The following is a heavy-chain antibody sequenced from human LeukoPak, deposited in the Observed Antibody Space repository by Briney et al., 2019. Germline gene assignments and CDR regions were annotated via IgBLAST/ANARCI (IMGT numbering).Heavy chain of an antibody. Sequence: GGSLRLSCAASGFTFSSYSMNWVRQAPGKGLEWVSSISSSTTYIYYADSVKGRFTISRDNAKNSLYLQMHSLRAEDTAVYYCARDDQQLVPFDYWGQGTLVTVSS. CDR3: ARDDQQLVPFDY. V-gene: IGHV3-21*01. CDR2: ISSSTTYI. CDR1: GFTFSSYS. J-gene: IGHJ4*02. D-gene: IGHD6-13*01.